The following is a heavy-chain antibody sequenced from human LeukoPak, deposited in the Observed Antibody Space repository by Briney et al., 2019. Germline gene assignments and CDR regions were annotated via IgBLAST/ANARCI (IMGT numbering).Heavy chain of an antibody. CDR3: ANTNYYYDSSGYYYGQA. CDR1: GLTFNSYG. CDR2: ISGSGGST. Sequence: GGSLRLSCAASGLTFNSYGMSWVRQAPGKGLEWVSGISGSGGSTYYADSVKGRFTISRDNSKNTLYLQMNSLRAEDTAVYYCANTNYYYDSSGYYYGQAWGQGTLVTVSS. D-gene: IGHD3-22*01. V-gene: IGHV3-23*01. J-gene: IGHJ5*02.